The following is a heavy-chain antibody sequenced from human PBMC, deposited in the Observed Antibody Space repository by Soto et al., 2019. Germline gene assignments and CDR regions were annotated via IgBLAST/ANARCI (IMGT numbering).Heavy chain of an antibody. J-gene: IGHJ6*03. D-gene: IGHD2-15*01. Sequence: ASVKVSCKASGYTFTSYYMHWVRQAPGQGLEWMGIINPSGGSTSYAQRFQGRDTMTRDTSTSTVYMELSSLRSEDTAVYYCARVSACSGGSCYQWTGSSHHYYYMDVWGKGTTVTVSS. CDR2: INPSGGST. CDR3: ARVSACSGGSCYQWTGSSHHYYYMDV. V-gene: IGHV1-46*01. CDR1: GYTFTSYY.